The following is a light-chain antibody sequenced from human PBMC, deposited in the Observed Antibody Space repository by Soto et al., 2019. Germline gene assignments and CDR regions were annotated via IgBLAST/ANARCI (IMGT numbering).Light chain of an antibody. CDR2: EVN. Sequence: QSVLTQPASVSGSPGQSIAISCTGTSSDVGGYNYVSWYQHHPGKAPKLMIYEVNNRPSGVSDRFSGSKSDNTASLTISGLQAEDEADYYCSSYTSGTTRVFGTGTKVTVL. J-gene: IGLJ1*01. CDR3: SSYTSGTTRV. CDR1: SSDVGGYNY. V-gene: IGLV2-14*01.